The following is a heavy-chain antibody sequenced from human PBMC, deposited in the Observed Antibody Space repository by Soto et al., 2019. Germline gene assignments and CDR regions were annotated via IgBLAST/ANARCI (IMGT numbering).Heavy chain of an antibody. J-gene: IGHJ4*02. V-gene: IGHV1-2*02. CDR2: INPNSGGT. D-gene: IGHD7-27*01. Sequence: GASVKVSCKASGYTFTGYYMHWVRQAPGQGLEWMGWINPNSGGTNYAQKFQGRVTMTRDTSISTAYMELSRLRSDDTAVYYCAGIFRTGEQHFDYWGQGTLVTVSS. CDR1: GYTFTGYY. CDR3: AGIFRTGEQHFDY.